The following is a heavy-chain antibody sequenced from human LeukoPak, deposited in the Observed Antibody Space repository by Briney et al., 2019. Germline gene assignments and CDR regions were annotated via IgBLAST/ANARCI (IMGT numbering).Heavy chain of an antibody. D-gene: IGHD3-16*01. J-gene: IGHJ4*02. Sequence: GGSLRLSCAASGFTFSSYWMTWVRQAPGRGLEWVATIKADGGDKYYVNSVKGRFTISRDNAKNSLSLQMDSLSAEDTAVYYCARGGLWGGDYWGQGTLITVSS. V-gene: IGHV3-7*01. CDR3: ARGGLWGGDY. CDR1: GFTFSSYW. CDR2: IKADGGDK.